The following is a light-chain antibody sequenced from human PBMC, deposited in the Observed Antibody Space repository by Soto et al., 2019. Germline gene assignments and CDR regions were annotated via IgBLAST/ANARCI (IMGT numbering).Light chain of an antibody. Sequence: DIQITQSPSTLSSSVVERFTITCRASQSISSWLAWYQQKPGKAPKLLIYKASSLESGVPSRFSGSGSGTEFTLTISSLQPDDFATYYCQQYNSYSITFGQGTRLEI. CDR2: KAS. CDR1: QSISSW. V-gene: IGKV1-5*03. CDR3: QQYNSYSIT. J-gene: IGKJ5*01.